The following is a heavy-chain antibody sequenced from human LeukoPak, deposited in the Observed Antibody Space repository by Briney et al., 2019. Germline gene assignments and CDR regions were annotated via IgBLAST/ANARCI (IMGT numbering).Heavy chain of an antibody. D-gene: IGHD6-19*01. Sequence: SVKVSCKASGGTFSSYAISWVRQAPGQGLEWMGGIIPIFGTANYAQKFQGRVTITADESTSTAYMELSSLRSEDTAVYYCARGNLDSSGWHYFDYWGQGTLVTVSS. CDR3: ARGNLDSSGWHYFDY. V-gene: IGHV1-69*01. CDR1: GGTFSSYA. J-gene: IGHJ4*02. CDR2: IIPIFGTA.